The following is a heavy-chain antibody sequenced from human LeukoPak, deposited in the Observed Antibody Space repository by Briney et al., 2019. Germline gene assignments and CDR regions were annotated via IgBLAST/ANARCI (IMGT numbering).Heavy chain of an antibody. CDR2: ISFDGANK. D-gene: IGHD6-13*01. J-gene: IGHJ4*02. V-gene: IGHV3-30*04. CDR1: GFTFSMSS. Sequence: GGSLRLSCATSGFTFSMSSMHWVRLAPGKGLEWLAGISFDGANKFSGDSVKGRFSISRDNSKNTLYLQMNSLGLDDTAVYFCARGRAGIAAAGSDYWGQGTLVTVSS. CDR3: ARGRAGIAAAGSDY.